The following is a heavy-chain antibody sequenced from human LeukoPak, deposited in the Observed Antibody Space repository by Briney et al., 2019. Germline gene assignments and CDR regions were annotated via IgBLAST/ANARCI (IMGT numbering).Heavy chain of an antibody. Sequence: GRSLRLSCVGSGFTFRGHAMHWVRQAPGKGLEWVALISYDGGKKYHADSVKGRFTISRDNAKNSLYLQMNSLRAEDTAVYYCARSYGSGRLQAFDIWGQGTMVTVSS. V-gene: IGHV3-30*04. CDR2: ISYDGGKK. CDR1: GFTFRGHA. J-gene: IGHJ3*02. D-gene: IGHD3-10*01. CDR3: ARSYGSGRLQAFDI.